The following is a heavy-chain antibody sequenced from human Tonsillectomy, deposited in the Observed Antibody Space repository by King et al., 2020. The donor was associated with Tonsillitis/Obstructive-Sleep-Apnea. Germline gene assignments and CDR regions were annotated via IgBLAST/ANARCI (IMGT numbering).Heavy chain of an antibody. D-gene: IGHD4-17*01. V-gene: IGHV4-39*01. CDR1: GGSISSSSFH. J-gene: IGHJ2*01. Sequence: LQLQESGPGLEKPSETLSLTCTVSGGSISSSSFHWGWIRQSPGKGLEWIGSIYYSGSTHYNTSLKSRVTISVDTSKNKFSLKLSSVTAADTAVYYCARLTGVTSGIHWYLDLWGRGTLVTVSS. CDR3: ARLTGVTSGIHWYLDL. CDR2: IYYSGST.